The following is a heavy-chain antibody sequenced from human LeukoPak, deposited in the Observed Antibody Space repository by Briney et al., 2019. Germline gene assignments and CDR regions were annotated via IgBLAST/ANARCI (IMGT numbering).Heavy chain of an antibody. D-gene: IGHD3-22*01. CDR3: ARHGDPTVISSGYDY. Sequence: SETLSLTCALSGDSISSSKWWSWVRQPPGKGLEWIGEIYHSGSTNYNPSLKSRVTISVDKSKNQFSLKVSSVTAADTAMYYCARHGDPTVISSGYDYWGQGTLVTVSS. J-gene: IGHJ4*02. CDR1: GDSISSSKW. CDR2: IYHSGST. V-gene: IGHV4-4*02.